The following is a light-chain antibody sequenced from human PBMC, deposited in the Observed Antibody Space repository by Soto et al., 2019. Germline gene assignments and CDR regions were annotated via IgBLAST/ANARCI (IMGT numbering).Light chain of an antibody. J-gene: IGKJ4*01. Sequence: EIVMTQSPATLSVSPGERATLSCRASQSVNSNLAWYQQKPGQAPRILIYGASTRATAIPARFSGSGSGTEFTLTISSLQSEDFAIAYCQQYNDWPRTFGGGTKVEIK. CDR3: QQYNDWPRT. CDR2: GAS. V-gene: IGKV3-15*01. CDR1: QSVNSN.